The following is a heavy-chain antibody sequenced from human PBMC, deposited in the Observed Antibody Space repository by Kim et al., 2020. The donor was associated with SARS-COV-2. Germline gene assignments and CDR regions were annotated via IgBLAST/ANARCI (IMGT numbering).Heavy chain of an antibody. J-gene: IGHJ4*02. CDR2: IYYSGST. D-gene: IGHD1-26*01. V-gene: IGHV4-39*01. CDR1: GGSISSSSYY. Sequence: SKTLSLTCTVSGGSISSSSYYWGWIRQPPGKGLEWIGSIYYSGSTYYNPSLKSRVTISVDTSKNQFSLKLSSVTAADTAVYYCARHVFRYSGSYFEDWGQGTLVTVSS. CDR3: ARHVFRYSGSYFED.